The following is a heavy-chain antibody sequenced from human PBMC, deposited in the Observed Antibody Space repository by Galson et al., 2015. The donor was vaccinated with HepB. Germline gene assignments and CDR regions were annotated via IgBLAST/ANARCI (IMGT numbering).Heavy chain of an antibody. CDR1: GFTFSSSA. Sequence: SLRLSCAASGFTFSSSAMSWVRQAAGKGLEWVSVVSVSGDRTYYADSVKGRFTISRDNSKNTLYVQMNSLRAEDTAVYYCAKCGSNCKDGVESWGQGTLVPVSS. CDR3: AKCGSNCKDGVES. J-gene: IGHJ5*02. D-gene: IGHD3-10*01. CDR2: VSVSGDRT. V-gene: IGHV3-23*01.